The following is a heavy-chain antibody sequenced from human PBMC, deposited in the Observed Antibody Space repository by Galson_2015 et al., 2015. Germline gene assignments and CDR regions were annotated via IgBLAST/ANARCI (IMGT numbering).Heavy chain of an antibody. J-gene: IGHJ4*02. CDR1: GFTFRNYG. V-gene: IGHV3-30*10. D-gene: IGHD6-13*01. CDR3: ARDQDTAAAGYYFDY. CDR2: ISYDGNNK. Sequence: SLRLSCAASGFTFRNYGVHWVRQAPGKGLEWVAVISYDGNNKYYRNSVKGRFTISRDNSKNTLYLQMNSLSADDTDVYYCARDQDTAAAGYYFDYWGQGTLVTVSS.